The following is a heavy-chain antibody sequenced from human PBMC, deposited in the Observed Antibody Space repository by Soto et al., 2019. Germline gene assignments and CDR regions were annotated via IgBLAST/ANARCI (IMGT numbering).Heavy chain of an antibody. CDR3: ARVPDR. Sequence: PSETLSHTCAFSGGSIISGGYSWSWIRQPPGKGLEWIGYIYHSGNTYYNPSLKSRVTISVDRSKNQFSLKLSSVTAADTAVYYCARVPDRWGQGTLVTVSS. D-gene: IGHD2-2*01. V-gene: IGHV4-30-2*01. CDR1: GGSIISGGYS. J-gene: IGHJ5*02. CDR2: IYHSGNT.